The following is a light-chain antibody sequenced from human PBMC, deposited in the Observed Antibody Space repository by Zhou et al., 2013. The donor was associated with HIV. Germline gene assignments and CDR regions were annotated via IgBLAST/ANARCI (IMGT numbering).Light chain of an antibody. CDR3: QQYNNNAIT. CDR2: TAS. Sequence: IQLTQSPSSLSASLGDRVSITCRASQDINNYLAWYQQRPGQAPKLLIYTASTLFFGVPSRFSGSGSGTNFALTITSLQPDDCATYYCQQYNNNAITFGQGTRLEI. CDR1: QDINNY. J-gene: IGKJ5*01. V-gene: IGKV1-9*01.